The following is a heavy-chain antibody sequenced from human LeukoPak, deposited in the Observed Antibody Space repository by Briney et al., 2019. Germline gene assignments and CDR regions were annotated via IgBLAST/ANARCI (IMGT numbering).Heavy chain of an antibody. D-gene: IGHD6-19*01. CDR3: AKDRLSRAVAVTKAVDY. Sequence: GGSLRLSCAASGFTFSTYWMSWVRQAPGKGLEWVANIKEDGSQKYYVDSVKGRFTISRDNSKNTLYLQMNSLRAEDTAVYYCAKDRLSRAVAVTKAVDYWGQGTLVTVSS. J-gene: IGHJ4*02. V-gene: IGHV3-7*05. CDR1: GFTFSTYW. CDR2: IKEDGSQK.